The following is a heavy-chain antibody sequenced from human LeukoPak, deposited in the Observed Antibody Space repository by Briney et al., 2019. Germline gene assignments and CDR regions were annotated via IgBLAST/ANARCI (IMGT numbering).Heavy chain of an antibody. Sequence: PGGSLRLSCAASEFTFVRYAMNWVRQAPGKGLEWVSYISSSSFKIGYADSVKGRFTISRDNSKNSLYLQMDSLRVEDTAVYYCVKDPSYGSGGNYTWDVWAKGPRSPSPQ. CDR2: ISSSSFKI. CDR1: EFTFVRYA. J-gene: IGHJ6*04. V-gene: IGHV3-21*05. D-gene: IGHD6-25*01. CDR3: VKDPSYGSGGNYTWDV.